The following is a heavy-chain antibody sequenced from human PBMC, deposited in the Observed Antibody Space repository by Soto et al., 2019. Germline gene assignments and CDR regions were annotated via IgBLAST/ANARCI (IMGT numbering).Heavy chain of an antibody. Sequence: EVQLLESGGGLVQPGGSLRLSCAASGFTFSSYAMSWVRQAPGKGLEWVSAISGSGGSTYYADSVKGRFTISRDNSKNTNELQMNSRRAEETVVYNCVQEGHSSSWGGYDYGMHVWGQGTTVTVSS. CDR2: ISGSGGST. D-gene: IGHD6-13*01. J-gene: IGHJ6*02. CDR3: VQEGHSSSWGGYDYGMHV. CDR1: GFTFSSYA. V-gene: IGHV3-23*01.